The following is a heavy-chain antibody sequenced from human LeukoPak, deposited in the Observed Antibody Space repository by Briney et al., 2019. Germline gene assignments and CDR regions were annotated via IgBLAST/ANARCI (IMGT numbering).Heavy chain of an antibody. CDR1: GFTFSDYY. Sequence: GGSLRLSCAASGFTFSDYYMSWIRQAPGKGLEWVSYISSSGSTIYYADSVKGRFTISRDNSKNTLYLQMNSLRAEDTAVYYCARDRFPYGSGSYYGAYWGQGTLVTVSS. D-gene: IGHD3-10*01. CDR2: ISSSGSTI. CDR3: ARDRFPYGSGSYYGAY. J-gene: IGHJ4*02. V-gene: IGHV3-11*04.